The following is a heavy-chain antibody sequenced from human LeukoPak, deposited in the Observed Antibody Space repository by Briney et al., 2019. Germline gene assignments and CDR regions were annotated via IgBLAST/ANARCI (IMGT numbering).Heavy chain of an antibody. CDR3: ARTGYSSSWYPGRYFDL. CDR1: GFTVSSNY. V-gene: IGHV4-59*08. J-gene: IGHJ2*01. CDR2: IYYSGST. Sequence: PGGSLRLSCAASGFTVSSNYMSWIRQPPGKGLEWIGYIYYSGSTNYNPSLKSRVTISVDTSKNQFSLKLSSVTAADTAVYYCARTGYSSSWYPGRYFDLWGRGTLVTVSS. D-gene: IGHD6-13*01.